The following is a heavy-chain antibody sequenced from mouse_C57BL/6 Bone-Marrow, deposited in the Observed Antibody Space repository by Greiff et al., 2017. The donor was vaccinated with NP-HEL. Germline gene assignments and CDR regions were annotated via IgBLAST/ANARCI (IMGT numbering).Heavy chain of an antibody. V-gene: IGHV3-8*01. CDR2: ISYSGST. CDR1: GYSITSDY. Sequence: EVMLVESGPGLAKPSQTLSLTCSVTGYSITSDYWNWIRKFPGNKLEYMGYISYSGSTYYNPSLKSRISITRDTSKNQYYLQLNSVTTEDTATYYCARSRGYDYGYYYAMDYWGQGTSVTVSS. CDR3: ARSRGYDYGYYYAMDY. J-gene: IGHJ4*01. D-gene: IGHD2-4*01.